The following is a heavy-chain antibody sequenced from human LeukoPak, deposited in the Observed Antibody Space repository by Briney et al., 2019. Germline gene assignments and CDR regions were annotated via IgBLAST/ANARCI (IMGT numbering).Heavy chain of an antibody. CDR3: ANSGYDSA. CDR1: GFTFSSYA. J-gene: IGHJ5*02. D-gene: IGHD5-12*01. Sequence: GGSLRLSCAASGFTFSSYAMHWVRQAPGKGLEWVAVISYDGSNKYYADSVKGRFTISGDNSKNTLYLQMNSLRAEDTAVYYCANSGYDSAWGQGTLVTVSS. V-gene: IGHV3-30-3*01. CDR2: ISYDGSNK.